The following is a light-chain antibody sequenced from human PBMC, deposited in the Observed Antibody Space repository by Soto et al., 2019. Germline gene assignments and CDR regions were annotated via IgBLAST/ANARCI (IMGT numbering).Light chain of an antibody. V-gene: IGKV3-11*01. Sequence: EIVLTQSPATLSLSPGERATLSCRASQSLDSYLAWYQQKPGQPPRLLIYDASSRATGIPARFSGSGSGTDFTLTISSIESEDFAVYYCQQRSHWPITFGGGTKVEIK. CDR3: QQRSHWPIT. J-gene: IGKJ4*01. CDR1: QSLDSY. CDR2: DAS.